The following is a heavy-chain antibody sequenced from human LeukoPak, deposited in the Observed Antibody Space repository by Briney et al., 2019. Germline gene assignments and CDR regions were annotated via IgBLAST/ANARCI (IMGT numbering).Heavy chain of an antibody. CDR1: GFTFSSYA. D-gene: IGHD3-16*02. CDR3: VKEYRLGY. Sequence: PGGSLRLSCAASGFTFSSYAMSWVRQAPGKGLEWVSAISDSGIDTQYADSVKGRFTISRDNSKNTLFLQMNSLRAEDTAIYYCVKEYRLGYWGHGTLVTVSS. V-gene: IGHV3-23*01. CDR2: ISDSGIDT. J-gene: IGHJ4*01.